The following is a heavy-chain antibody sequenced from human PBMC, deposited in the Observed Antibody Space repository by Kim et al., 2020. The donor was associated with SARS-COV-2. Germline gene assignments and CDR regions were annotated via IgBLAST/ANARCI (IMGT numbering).Heavy chain of an antibody. D-gene: IGHD3-3*02. V-gene: IGHV3-9*03. Sequence: IGYADSVKGRFTTSIDNAKNSLYLQMNSLRPEDMALYYCTKDVLAGGADVWGQGTAVIVSS. J-gene: IGHJ6*02. CDR2: I. CDR3: TKDVLAGGADV.